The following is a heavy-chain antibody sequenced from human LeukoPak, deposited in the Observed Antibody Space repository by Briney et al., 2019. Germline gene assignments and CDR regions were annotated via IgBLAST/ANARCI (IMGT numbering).Heavy chain of an antibody. Sequence: PGGSLKLSCAAPGFIFSGSAMHWVRQAPGKGLEWVGRIRSKANNYATTYAASVKGGFTISRDDSKDTAYLQMNSLKTEDTAVYYCARLEGATAFDVWGQGTMVTVSS. J-gene: IGHJ3*01. CDR1: GFIFSGSA. D-gene: IGHD1-26*01. CDR3: ARLEGATAFDV. CDR2: IRSKANNYAT. V-gene: IGHV3-73*01.